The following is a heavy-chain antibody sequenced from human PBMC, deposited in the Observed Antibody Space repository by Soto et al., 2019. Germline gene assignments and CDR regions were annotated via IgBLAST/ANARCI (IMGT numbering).Heavy chain of an antibody. D-gene: IGHD2-8*01. V-gene: IGHV3-7*01. CDR1: GFSLISYW. Sequence: GGSLTLSCVASGFSLISYWMMWVRQAPGKGLEWVANINQEGRESPYVDSVKGRFTISRDNAKNSLYLQMNSLMIEGTGLYYCFGSNGVSAWGQGTLVTVSS. CDR2: INQEGRES. CDR3: FGSNGVSA. J-gene: IGHJ5*02.